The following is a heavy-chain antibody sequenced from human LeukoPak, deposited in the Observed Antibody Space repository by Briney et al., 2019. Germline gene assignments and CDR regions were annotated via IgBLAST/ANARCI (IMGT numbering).Heavy chain of an antibody. CDR2: FYYSGSA. CDR3: ARDSGPPNYYFDY. V-gene: IGHV4-39*07. CDR1: GGSISSSSYY. J-gene: IGHJ4*02. D-gene: IGHD2-8*02. Sequence: SETLSLTCTVSGGSISSSSYYWGWIRQPPGKGLEWIGSFYYSGSAYYNPSLRSRVTISVDTSKNQFSLKLSSVTAADTAVYYCARDSGPPNYYFDYWGQGTLVTVSS.